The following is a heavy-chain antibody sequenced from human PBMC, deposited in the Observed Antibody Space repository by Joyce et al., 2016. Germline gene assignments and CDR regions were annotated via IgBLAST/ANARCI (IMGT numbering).Heavy chain of an antibody. D-gene: IGHD2-21*02. CDR1: GYSLSKLS. V-gene: IGHV1-24*01. CDR2: VDPVDGET. J-gene: IGHJ4*02. CDR3: AADRGVVTQPLALDY. Sequence: QVQLVQSGAEVKKPGASVKVSCKVSGYSLSKLSIHWVRQGPERGLEWMGGVDPVDGETVYAPKFEDRLTMTEDTSTDTSYMELRSLRSEDTAVYYCAADRGVVTQPLALDYWGRGTLVTVSS.